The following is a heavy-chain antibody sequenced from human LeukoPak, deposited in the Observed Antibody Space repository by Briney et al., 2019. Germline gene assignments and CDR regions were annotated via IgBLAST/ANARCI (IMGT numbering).Heavy chain of an antibody. Sequence: GGSLRLSCAASGFTFSDYYMSWIRQAPGKGLEWVSYISSSGSTIYYADSVKGRFTISRDNAKNSLYLQMTSLRAEDTAVYYCAKRVYGVRGVIRPYYMDVWGKGTTVTVSS. CDR2: ISSSGSTI. D-gene: IGHD3-10*01. CDR3: AKRVYGVRGVIRPYYMDV. CDR1: GFTFSDYY. J-gene: IGHJ6*03. V-gene: IGHV3-11*04.